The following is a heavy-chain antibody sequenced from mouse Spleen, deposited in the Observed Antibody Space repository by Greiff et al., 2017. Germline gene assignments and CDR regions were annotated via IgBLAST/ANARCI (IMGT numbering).Heavy chain of an antibody. V-gene: IGHV1-18*01. CDR1: GYTFTDYN. J-gene: IGHJ2*01. CDR3: ARSGDYGSFSY. CDR2: INPNNGGT. D-gene: IGHD1-2*01. Sequence: VQLQQPGAELVKPGASVKVSCKASGYTFTDYNMDWVKQSHGKSLEWIGDINPNNGGTIYNQKFKGKATLTVDKSSSTAYMELRSLTSEDTAVYYCARSGDYGSFSYWGQGTTLTVSS.